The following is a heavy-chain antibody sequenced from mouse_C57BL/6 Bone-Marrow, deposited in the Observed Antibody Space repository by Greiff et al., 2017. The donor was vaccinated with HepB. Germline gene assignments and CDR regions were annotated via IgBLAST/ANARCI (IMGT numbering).Heavy chain of an antibody. CDR3: ARRAQATFAY. D-gene: IGHD3-2*02. CDR2: INPYNGGT. J-gene: IGHJ3*01. CDR1: GYTFTDYY. V-gene: IGHV1-19*01. Sequence: EVQLQQSGPVLVKPGASVKMSCKASGYTFTDYYMNWVKQSHGKSLEWIGVINPYNGGTSYNQKFKGKATLTVDKSSSTAYMELNSLTSEDSAVYYCARRAQATFAYWGQGTLVTVSA.